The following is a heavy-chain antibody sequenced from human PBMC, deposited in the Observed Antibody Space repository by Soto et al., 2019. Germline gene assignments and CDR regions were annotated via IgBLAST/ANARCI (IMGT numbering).Heavy chain of an antibody. CDR2: INHSGST. J-gene: IGHJ4*02. Sequence: SWIRQPPGKGLEWIGEINHSGSTNYNPSLKSRVTISVDTSKNQFSLKLSSVTAADTAVYYCARGAPMGDFDYWGQGTLVTVSS. CDR3: ARGAPMGDFDY. V-gene: IGHV4-34*01. D-gene: IGHD3-10*01.